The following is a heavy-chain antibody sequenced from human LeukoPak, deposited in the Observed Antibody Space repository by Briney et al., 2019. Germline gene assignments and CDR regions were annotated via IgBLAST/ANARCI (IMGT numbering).Heavy chain of an antibody. J-gene: IGHJ4*02. CDR1: GYSFTASY. V-gene: IGHV1-2*02. CDR3: AKEFPSGATRDLDY. CDR2: INPSSGGT. D-gene: IGHD1-26*01. Sequence: ASVKVSCKASGYSFTASYMHWVRQAPGQGLEWLRWINPSSGGTKYAPKFQGRVTLTRDTSINTAYMELTSLRSDDTAMYYCAKEFPSGATRDLDYWGQGTLVTVSS.